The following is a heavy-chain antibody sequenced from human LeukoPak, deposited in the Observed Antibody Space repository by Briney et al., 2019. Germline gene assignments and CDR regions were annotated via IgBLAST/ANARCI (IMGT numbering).Heavy chain of an antibody. CDR2: IKSKTDGGTT. CDR1: GFTFSNAW. CDR3: TTDPDTIFGVVIIDY. J-gene: IGHJ4*02. D-gene: IGHD3-3*01. Sequence: GGSLRLSCAASGFTFSNAWMSRVRQAPGKGLEWVGRIKSKTDGGTTDYAAPVKGRFTISRDDSKNTLYLQMNSLKTEDTAVYYCTTDPDTIFGVVIIDYWGQGTLVTVSS. V-gene: IGHV3-15*01.